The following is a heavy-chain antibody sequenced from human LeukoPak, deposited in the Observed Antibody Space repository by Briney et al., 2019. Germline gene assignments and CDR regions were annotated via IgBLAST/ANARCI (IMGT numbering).Heavy chain of an antibody. CDR2: IKEDGSEK. D-gene: IGHD2-2*02. CDR3: VRAAPDTRYRHFDF. V-gene: IGHV3-7*04. J-gene: IGHJ2*01. Sequence: GGSLRLSCVASGFIFRSHWMKWGRQAPGKGLEWVADIKEDGSEKYYEDSVKGRFIISRDNAENSLSLQMSSLRVEDTAVYYCVRAAPDTRYRHFDFWGRGTLVSVSS. CDR1: GFIFRSHW.